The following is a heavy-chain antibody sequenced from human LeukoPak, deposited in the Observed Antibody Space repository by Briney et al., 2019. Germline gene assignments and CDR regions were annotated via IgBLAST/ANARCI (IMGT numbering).Heavy chain of an antibody. J-gene: IGHJ4*02. CDR3: ARAWGGYDSYYFDY. Sequence: ASVKVSCKASGYMFTGYQMHWVRQAPGQGLEWMGWINPNSGGTNYAQKFQGRVTMTRDTSISTAYMEVSRLRSDDTAVYYCARAWGGYDSYYFDYWGQGTLVTVSS. D-gene: IGHD3-22*01. CDR1: GYMFTGYQ. V-gene: IGHV1-2*02. CDR2: INPNSGGT.